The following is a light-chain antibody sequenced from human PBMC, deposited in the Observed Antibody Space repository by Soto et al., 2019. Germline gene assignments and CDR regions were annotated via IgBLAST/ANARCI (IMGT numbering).Light chain of an antibody. CDR3: ISYASINTYV. CDR1: SSDGGGYDY. J-gene: IGLJ1*01. V-gene: IGLV2-14*01. CDR2: DVT. Sequence: QSVLTQPASVSGSPGQSITISCTGTSSDGGGYDYVSWYQQHPGKAPKLTIYDVTNRPSGVSTRFSGSKSGNTASLTISGLQAEDXADYYCISYASINTYVFGTG.